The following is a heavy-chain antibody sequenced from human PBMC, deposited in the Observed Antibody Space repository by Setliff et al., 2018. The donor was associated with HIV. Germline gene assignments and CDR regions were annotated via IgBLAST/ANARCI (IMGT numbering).Heavy chain of an antibody. CDR3: ALTGHRLLRGYMDV. CDR1: DDPISSYY. J-gene: IGHJ6*03. V-gene: IGHV4-4*07. CDR2: LYVSGDT. Sequence: PSETLSLTCYVTDDPISSYYWSWVRQPAGKGLEWIGHLYVSGDTNYNPSLKSRVTMSLDTSKKHFPLNLKSVTAADTAVYYCALTGHRLLRGYMDVWGKGTTVTVSS. D-gene: IGHD2-15*01.